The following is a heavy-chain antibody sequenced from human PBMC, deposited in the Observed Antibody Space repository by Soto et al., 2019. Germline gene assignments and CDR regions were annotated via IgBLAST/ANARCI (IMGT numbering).Heavy chain of an antibody. Sequence: QVQLVQSGAEVKKPGASVKVSCKASGYTFTGYYMHWVRQAPGQGLEWMGWINPNSGGTNYAQKFQXXVXMXXDTSISTAYMELSRLRSDDTAVYYCARDYYGSGREWGQGTLVTVSS. J-gene: IGHJ4*02. D-gene: IGHD3-10*01. CDR1: GYTFTGYY. CDR3: ARDYYGSGRE. CDR2: INPNSGGT. V-gene: IGHV1-2*04.